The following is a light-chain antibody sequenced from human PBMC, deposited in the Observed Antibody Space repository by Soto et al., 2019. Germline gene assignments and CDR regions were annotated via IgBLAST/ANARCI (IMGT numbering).Light chain of an antibody. V-gene: IGLV2-8*01. CDR2: EVS. CDR1: SSDVGGYNY. J-gene: IGLJ1*01. Sequence: QSALTQPPSASGSPGQSVTISCTGTSSDVGGYNYVSWYQQHPGKAPKLMIYEVSKRPSGVPDRFSGSKSGNTASLTVSGLQTEDEADYYCSSYAGSNNFPYVFGTGTKLT. CDR3: SSYAGSNNFPYV.